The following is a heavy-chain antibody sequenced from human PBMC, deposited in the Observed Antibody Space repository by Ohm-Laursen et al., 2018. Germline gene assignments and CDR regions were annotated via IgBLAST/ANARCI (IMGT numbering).Heavy chain of an antibody. CDR1: GFTFRNYA. CDR2: INFNGART. Sequence: SLRLSCAASGFTFRNYALTWVRQAPGKGLEWVSAINFNGARTYYADSVKGRFTISRDNSKNTLYLQMNSLRAEDTAVYYCAKDRGVDYGDQNDLWGQGTLVTVSS. D-gene: IGHD4-17*01. CDR3: AKDRGVDYGDQNDL. V-gene: IGHV3-23*01. J-gene: IGHJ5*02.